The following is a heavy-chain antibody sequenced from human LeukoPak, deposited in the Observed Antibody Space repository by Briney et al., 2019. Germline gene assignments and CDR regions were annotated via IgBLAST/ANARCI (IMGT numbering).Heavy chain of an antibody. D-gene: IGHD4-17*01. V-gene: IGHV4-34*01. CDR1: GVSFDDYY. CDR3: TRMTTGHDY. J-gene: IGHJ4*02. Sequence: SETLSLTCAVSGVSFDDYYWAWVRQTPGKGLEWIGEINHSGYTNDSPSLKSRVTLSIDASRKQFSLNLRSVTVADAGTYYCTRMTTGHDYWGQGTLVTVSS. CDR2: INHSGYT.